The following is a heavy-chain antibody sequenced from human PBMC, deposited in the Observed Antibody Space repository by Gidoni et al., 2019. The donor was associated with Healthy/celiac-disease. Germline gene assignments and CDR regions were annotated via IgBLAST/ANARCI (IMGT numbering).Heavy chain of an antibody. CDR2: INPNSGGT. J-gene: IGHJ6*02. CDR3: ARVPSTLNYYYYGMDV. Sequence: QVPLVQSGAEVQKPGASVKASCKASGSTFTGHYMHWVRQAPGQGLEWMGWINPNSGGTNYAQKFQGRVTMTRDTSISTAYMELSRLRSDDTAVYYCARVPSTLNYYYYGMDVWGQGTTVTVSS. V-gene: IGHV1-2*02. CDR1: GSTFTGHY.